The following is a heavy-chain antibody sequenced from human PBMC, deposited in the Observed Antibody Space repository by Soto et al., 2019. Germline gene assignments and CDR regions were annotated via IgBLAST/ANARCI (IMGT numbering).Heavy chain of an antibody. J-gene: IGHJ6*02. Sequence: GGSVMLSCTTSGFLFNTYSMHWVRQAPGNGLEAVEVMSHDGSRTYYADSVKGRFTISRDNSKNTLYLQMNSLRTEETAVYYCARPGSGYDILTGQYFYYYHAMDVWGQGTTVTVSS. D-gene: IGHD3-9*01. V-gene: IGHV3-30-3*01. CDR2: MSHDGSRT. CDR3: ARPGSGYDILTGQYFYYYHAMDV. CDR1: GFLFNTYS.